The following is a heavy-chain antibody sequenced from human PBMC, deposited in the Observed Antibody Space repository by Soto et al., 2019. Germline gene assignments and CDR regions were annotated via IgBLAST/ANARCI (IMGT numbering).Heavy chain of an antibody. V-gene: IGHV1-18*01. CDR2: ISAYNGNT. D-gene: IGHD6-13*01. J-gene: IGHJ4*02. CDR3: AREWAAAGPFDY. Sequence: QVQLVQSGAEVKKPGASVKVSCKASGYTFTSYGISWVRQAPGQGLEWMGWISAYNGNTNYAQKLQGGVTMTTDTSTSTACREVRSLRSDDTAVYYCAREWAAAGPFDYWGQGTLVTVSS. CDR1: GYTFTSYG.